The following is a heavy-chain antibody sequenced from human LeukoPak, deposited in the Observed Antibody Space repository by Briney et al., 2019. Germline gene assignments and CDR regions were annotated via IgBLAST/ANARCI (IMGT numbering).Heavy chain of an antibody. CDR2: MNPNSGNT. J-gene: IGHJ6*02. V-gene: IGHV1-8*01. CDR3: RIQAYSNYVGYYYGMDV. CDR1: GYTFTSYD. D-gene: IGHD4-11*01. Sequence: ASVKVSCKASGYTFTSYDINWVRQATGRGLEWMGWMNPNSGNTGYAQKFQGRVTMTRNTSISTAYMELSSLRSEDTAVYYCRIQAYSNYVGYYYGMDVWGQGTTVTVSS.